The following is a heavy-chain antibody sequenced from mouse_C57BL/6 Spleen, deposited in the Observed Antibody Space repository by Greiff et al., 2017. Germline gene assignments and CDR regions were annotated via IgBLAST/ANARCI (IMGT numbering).Heavy chain of an antibody. D-gene: IGHD4-1*01. CDR1: GFNIKDYY. V-gene: IGHV14-1*01. Sequence: VQLQQSGAELVRPGASVKLSCTASGFNIKDYYMHWVKQRPEQGLEWIGRIDPEDGDTEYAPKFQGKATMTADTSSNTAYLQRSSLTSEDTAVYYCTTELGLNAMDYWGQGTSVTVSS. J-gene: IGHJ4*01. CDR3: TTELGLNAMDY. CDR2: IDPEDGDT.